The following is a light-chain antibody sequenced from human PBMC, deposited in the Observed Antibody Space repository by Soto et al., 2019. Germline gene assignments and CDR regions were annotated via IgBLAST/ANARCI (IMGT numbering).Light chain of an antibody. CDR1: RSEVGGYNY. V-gene: IGLV2-14*01. CDR2: EVS. Sequence: SVLTQPASVSVSPGQSITISCTGTRSEVGGYNYVSWYQQHPGKAPKLMIYEVSNRPSGVSNRFSGSKSGNTASLTISGLQAEDEADYYCSSYTSSSTSYVSGTGTKV. J-gene: IGLJ1*01. CDR3: SSYTSSSTSYV.